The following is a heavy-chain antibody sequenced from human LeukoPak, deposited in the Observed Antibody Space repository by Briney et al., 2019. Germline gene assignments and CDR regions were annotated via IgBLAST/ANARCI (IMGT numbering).Heavy chain of an antibody. Sequence: GGSLRLSCAASGFTFDDYGMSWVRQAPGKGLEWVSGISWNGGSTGYADSVKGRFTISRDNAKNSLYLQMNSLRAEDTAVYYCAELGITMIGGVWGKGTTVTISS. CDR2: ISWNGGST. CDR1: GFTFDDYG. CDR3: AELGITMIGGV. D-gene: IGHD3-10*02. V-gene: IGHV3-20*04. J-gene: IGHJ6*04.